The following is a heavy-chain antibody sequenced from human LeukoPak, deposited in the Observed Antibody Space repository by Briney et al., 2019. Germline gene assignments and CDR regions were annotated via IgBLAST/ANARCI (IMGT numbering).Heavy chain of an antibody. CDR2: IIPIFGTA. Sequence: GASVKVSCKASGGTFSSYAISWVRQAPGQGLEWMGRIIPIFGTANYAQKFQGRVTITTDESTSTAYMELSSLRSEYTAVYYCARDPFPGQWLVLGYFDYWGQGTLVTVSS. V-gene: IGHV1-69*05. D-gene: IGHD6-19*01. CDR3: ARDPFPGQWLVLGYFDY. CDR1: GGTFSSYA. J-gene: IGHJ4*02.